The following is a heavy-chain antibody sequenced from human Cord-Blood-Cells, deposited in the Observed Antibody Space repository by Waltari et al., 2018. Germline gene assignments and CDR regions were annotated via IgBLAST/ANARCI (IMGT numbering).Heavy chain of an antibody. V-gene: IGHV4-39*01. J-gene: IGHJ4*02. CDR2: IYYSGGT. Sequence: QLQLQESGPGLVKPSETLSLTCTVSGGSISSSSYYWGWIRQPPGKGLEWIGSIYYSGGTYYNPSLKSRVTISVDTSKNQFSRELSSVTAADTAVYYCARQASYDFWSGYYYYFDYWGQGTLVTVSS. D-gene: IGHD3-3*01. CDR1: GGSISSSSYY. CDR3: ARQASYDFWSGYYYYFDY.